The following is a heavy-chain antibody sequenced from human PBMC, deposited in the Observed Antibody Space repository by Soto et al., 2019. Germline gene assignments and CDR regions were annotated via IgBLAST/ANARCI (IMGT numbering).Heavy chain of an antibody. V-gene: IGHV3-30-3*01. J-gene: IGHJ6*02. Sequence: VGSLRLSCAASGFTFSSYAMHWVRQAPGKGLEWVAVISYDGSNKYYADSVKGRFTISRDNSKNTLYLQMNSLRAEDTAVYYCARDVVVVVAATAPTDYYGMDVWGQGTTVTVSS. CDR3: ARDVVVVVAATAPTDYYGMDV. D-gene: IGHD2-15*01. CDR1: GFTFSSYA. CDR2: ISYDGSNK.